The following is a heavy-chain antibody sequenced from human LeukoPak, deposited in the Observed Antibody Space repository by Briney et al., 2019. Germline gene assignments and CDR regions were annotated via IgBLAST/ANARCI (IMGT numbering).Heavy chain of an antibody. J-gene: IGHJ6*03. D-gene: IGHD6-13*01. CDR2: IIPILGIA. Sequence: SVKVSCKASGGTFSSYTISWVRQAPGQGLEWMGRIIPILGIANYAQKFPGRVTITVDKSTSTAYMELSSLRSEDTAVYYCARDIAAAGTKQARHYYYMDVWGKGTTVTVSS. V-gene: IGHV1-69*04. CDR3: ARDIAAAGTKQARHYYYMDV. CDR1: GGTFSSYT.